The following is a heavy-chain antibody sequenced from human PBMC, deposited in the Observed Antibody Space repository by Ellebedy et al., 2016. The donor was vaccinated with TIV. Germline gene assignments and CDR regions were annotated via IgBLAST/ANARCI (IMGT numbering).Heavy chain of an antibody. Sequence: SETLSLTCTVSGGSISSYYWSWIRQPPGKGLEWIGYIYYSGSTNYNPSLKSRVTISVDTSKNQFSLKLSSVTAADTAVYYCARSSFGRGSGSYIGNWGKGTLVTVSS. CDR2: IYYSGST. D-gene: IGHD1-26*01. J-gene: IGHJ4*02. CDR3: ARSSFGRGSGSYIGN. CDR1: GGSISSYY. V-gene: IGHV4-59*08.